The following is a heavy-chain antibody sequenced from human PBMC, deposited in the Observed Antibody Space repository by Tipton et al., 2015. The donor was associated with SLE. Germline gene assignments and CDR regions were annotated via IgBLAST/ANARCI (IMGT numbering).Heavy chain of an antibody. CDR3: ARPTSRSG. D-gene: IGHD1-26*01. V-gene: IGHV4-34*01. J-gene: IGHJ4*02. CDR2: INHSGST. Sequence: GLVKPSETLSLTCAVYGGSFSGYYWSWIRQPPGKGLEWIGEINHSGSTNYNPSLKSRVTISVDTSKNQFSLKLSSVTAADTAVYYCARPTSRSGWGQGILVTVSS. CDR1: GGSFSGYY.